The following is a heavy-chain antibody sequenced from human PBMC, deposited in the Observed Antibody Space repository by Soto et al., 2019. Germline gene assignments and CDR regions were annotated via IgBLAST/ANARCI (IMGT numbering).Heavy chain of an antibody. CDR1: GYTFTSYL. Sequence: GESLKISCQGSGYTFTSYLIGWVRQMPGKGLEWMGIIYPDDSDTRYSPSFQGQVTISADKSISTAYLLWSSLKASDTAMYYCARHRTTGYSLSAFDIWGQGTMVTVSS. J-gene: IGHJ3*02. V-gene: IGHV5-51*01. CDR2: IYPDDSDT. D-gene: IGHD1-1*01. CDR3: ARHRTTGYSLSAFDI.